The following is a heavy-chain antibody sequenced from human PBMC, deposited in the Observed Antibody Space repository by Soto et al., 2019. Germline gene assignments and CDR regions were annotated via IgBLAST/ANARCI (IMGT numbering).Heavy chain of an antibody. CDR1: GFXFSSYS. Sequence: GGSLRLSCAASGFXFSSYSMNWVRQAPGKGLEWVSYISSSSSTIYYADSVKGRFTISRDNAKNSLYLQMNSLRAEDTAVYYCARRDGRRWFGESDYYYYMDVWGKGTTVTVSS. V-gene: IGHV3-48*01. D-gene: IGHD3-10*01. CDR3: ARRDGRRWFGESDYYYYMDV. CDR2: ISSSSSTI. J-gene: IGHJ6*03.